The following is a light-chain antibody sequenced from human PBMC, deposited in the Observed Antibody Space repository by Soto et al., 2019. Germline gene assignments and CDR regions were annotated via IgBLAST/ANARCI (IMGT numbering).Light chain of an antibody. CDR1: QAIKND. CDR2: AAS. J-gene: IGKJ1*01. Sequence: AIQMTQSPSSLSASVGDRVIITCRASQAIKNDLAWYQQKPGKAPRLLIYAASTLQTGVTSRFSGSGSGKDFTLTISSLQPEDFATYCCLQAFSYPLMFGQGTKGESK. CDR3: LQAFSYPLM. V-gene: IGKV1-6*01.